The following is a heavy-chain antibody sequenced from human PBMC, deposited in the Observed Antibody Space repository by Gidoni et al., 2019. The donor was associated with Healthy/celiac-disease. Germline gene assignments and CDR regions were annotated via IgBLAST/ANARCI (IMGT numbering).Heavy chain of an antibody. Sequence: QVQLVQSGAEVKKPGSSVKVSCKASGGTFRSYAISWVRQAPGQGLEWMGRIIPILGIANYAQKFQGRVTITAEKSTSTAYMELSSLRSEDTAVYYCARDPIVVPAATPAAWFDPWGQGTLVTVSS. D-gene: IGHD2-2*01. J-gene: IGHJ5*02. CDR3: ARDPIVVPAATPAAWFDP. CDR1: GGTFRSYA. V-gene: IGHV1-69*04. CDR2: IIPILGIA.